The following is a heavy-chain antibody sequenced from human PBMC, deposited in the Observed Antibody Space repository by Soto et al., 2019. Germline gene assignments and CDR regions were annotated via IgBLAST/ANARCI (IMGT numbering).Heavy chain of an antibody. CDR3: ARGTVTTSWVS. V-gene: IGHV1-18*01. CDR1: GYTFTSYG. Sequence: QVQLVQSGAEVRKPGASVKVSCKTSGYTFTSYGITWVRQAPGQGREWMGWISVYNGNTNYAQKLQGRVTMTTDTSTSTAYMELRTLRSYDTAVYYCARGTVTTSWVSWGQGTLVTVCS. CDR2: ISVYNGNT. J-gene: IGHJ5*02. D-gene: IGHD4-17*01.